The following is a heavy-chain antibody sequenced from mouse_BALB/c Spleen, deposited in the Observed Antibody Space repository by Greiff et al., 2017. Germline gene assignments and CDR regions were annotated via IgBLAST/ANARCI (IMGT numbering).Heavy chain of an antibody. CDR2: INPSTGYT. J-gene: IGHJ3*01. D-gene: IGHD1-1*01. Sequence: QVQLKQSGAELAKPGASVKMSCKASGYTFTSYWMHWVKQRPGQGLEWIGYINPSTGYTEYNQKFKDKATLTADKSSSTAYMQLSSLTSEDSAVYYCARYYYGSSWFAYWGQGTLVTVSA. CDR3: ARYYYGSSWFAY. CDR1: GYTFTSYW. V-gene: IGHV1-7*01.